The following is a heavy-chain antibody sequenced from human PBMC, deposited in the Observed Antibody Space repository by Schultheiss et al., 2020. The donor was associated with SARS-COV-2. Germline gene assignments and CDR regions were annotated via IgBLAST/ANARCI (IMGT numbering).Heavy chain of an antibody. V-gene: IGHV1-18*01. D-gene: IGHD6-6*01. J-gene: IGHJ6*02. Sequence: ASVKVSCKVSGYTLTELSMHWVRQAPGKGLEWMGWISAYNGNTNYAQKVQGRVTMTRDTSTSTVYMELSSLRSEDTAVYYCARGVWAYSSSSQRNYYYYGMDVWGQGTTVTVSS. CDR1: GYTLTELS. CDR3: ARGVWAYSSSSQRNYYYYGMDV. CDR2: ISAYNGNT.